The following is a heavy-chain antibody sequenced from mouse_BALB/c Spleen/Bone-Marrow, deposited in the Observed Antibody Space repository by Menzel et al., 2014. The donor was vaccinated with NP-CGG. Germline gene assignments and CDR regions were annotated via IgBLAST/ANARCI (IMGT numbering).Heavy chain of an antibody. CDR1: GISITTGNYR. Sequence: EVQLVESGPGLVKPSQTVSLTCTVTGISITTGNYRWSWIRQFPGNKLEWIGYIYYSGTITYNPSLTSRTTITRDTSKNQFFLEVNSLTAEDTATYYCARDGGDVDFDYWGQGTTLTVSS. J-gene: IGHJ2*01. D-gene: IGHD3-3*01. CDR3: ARDGGDVDFDY. CDR2: IYYSGTI. V-gene: IGHV3-5*02.